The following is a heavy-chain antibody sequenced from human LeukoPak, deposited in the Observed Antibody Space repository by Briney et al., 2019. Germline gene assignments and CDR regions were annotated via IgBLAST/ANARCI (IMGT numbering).Heavy chain of an antibody. CDR2: ISSSSSYI. CDR3: ARGTVAVGYNHENGDY. D-gene: IGHD5-18*01. V-gene: IGHV3-21*01. Sequence: PGGSLRLSCAASGFTFSSYSMNWVRQAPGKGLEWVSSISSSSSYIYYADSVKGRFTISRDNAKNLLYLQMNSLRAEDTAVYYCARGTVAVGYNHENGDYWGQGTLVTVSS. J-gene: IGHJ4*02. CDR1: GFTFSSYS.